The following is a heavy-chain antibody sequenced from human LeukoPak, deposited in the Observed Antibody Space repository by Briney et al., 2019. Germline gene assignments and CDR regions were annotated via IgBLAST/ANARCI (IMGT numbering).Heavy chain of an antibody. CDR2: ISSSSSYI. V-gene: IGHV3-21*01. Sequence: GGSLRLSCAASGFTFSSYSMNWVRQAPGKGLEWVSSISSSSSYIYYADSVKGRFTISRDNAKNSLYLQMNSLRAEDTAVYYCARDKCSGGSCYDYWGRGTLVTVSS. J-gene: IGHJ4*02. D-gene: IGHD2-15*01. CDR1: GFTFSSYS. CDR3: ARDKCSGGSCYDY.